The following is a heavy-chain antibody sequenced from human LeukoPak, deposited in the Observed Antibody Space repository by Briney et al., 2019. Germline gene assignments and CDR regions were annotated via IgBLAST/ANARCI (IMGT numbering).Heavy chain of an antibody. Sequence: SETLSLTCTVSGGSISSSSYYWGWIRQPPGKGLEWIGSIYYSGSTYYNPSLKSRITISVDTSKNQFSLKLSSVTAADTAVYYCARLSRYSSSWPFWGQGTLVTVSS. CDR2: IYYSGST. D-gene: IGHD6-13*01. V-gene: IGHV4-39*01. CDR1: GGSISSSSYY. CDR3: ARLSRYSSSWPF. J-gene: IGHJ4*02.